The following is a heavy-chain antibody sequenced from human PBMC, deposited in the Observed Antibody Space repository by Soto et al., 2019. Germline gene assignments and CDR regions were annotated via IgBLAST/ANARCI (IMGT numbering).Heavy chain of an antibody. CDR2: ISSSSSYI. Sequence: GGSLRLSCAASGFTFSSYSMNWVRQAPGKGLEWVSSISSSSSYIYYADSVKGRFTISRDNAKNSLYLQMNSLRAEDTAVYYCARDGGGSSSWLDYYYGMDVWGQGTTVTVSS. J-gene: IGHJ6*02. D-gene: IGHD6-13*01. CDR1: GFTFSSYS. V-gene: IGHV3-21*01. CDR3: ARDGGGSSSWLDYYYGMDV.